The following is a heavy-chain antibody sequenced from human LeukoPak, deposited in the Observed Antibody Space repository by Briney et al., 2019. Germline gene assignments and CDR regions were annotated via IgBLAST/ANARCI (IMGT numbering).Heavy chain of an antibody. CDR3: ARLLSSTKKAFDY. Sequence: ASVKVSCKASGYTFTGYYMHWVRQAPGQGLEWMGWINPNSGGTNYAQKFQGRVTMTRDTSISTAYMELSRLRSDDTAVYYCARLLSSTKKAFDYWGQGTLVTVSS. D-gene: IGHD2-2*01. J-gene: IGHJ4*02. V-gene: IGHV1-2*02. CDR1: GYTFTGYY. CDR2: INPNSGGT.